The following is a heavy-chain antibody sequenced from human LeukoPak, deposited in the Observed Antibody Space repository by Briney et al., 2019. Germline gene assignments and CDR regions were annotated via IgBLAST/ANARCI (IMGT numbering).Heavy chain of an antibody. D-gene: IGHD3-10*01. CDR3: ARALGGPYYGSGSYYGVDY. J-gene: IGHJ4*02. CDR2: IWYDGSNK. V-gene: IGHV3-33*01. CDR1: GFTFSSYG. Sequence: GGSLRLSCAASGFTFSSYGMHWVRQAPGKGLEWVAVIWYDGSNKYYADSVKGRFTISRDNSKNTLYLQMNSLRAEDTAVYYCARALGGPYYGSGSYYGVDYWGQGTLVTVSS.